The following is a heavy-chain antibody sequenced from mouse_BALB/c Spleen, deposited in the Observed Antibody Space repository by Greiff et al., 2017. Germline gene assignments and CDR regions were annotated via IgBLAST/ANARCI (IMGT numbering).Heavy chain of an antibody. CDR2: ISSGSSTI. V-gene: IGHV5-17*02. J-gene: IGHJ4*01. D-gene: IGHD1-1*01. CDR3: ARKASGYYYGSSSYAMDY. CDR1: GFTFSSFG. Sequence: EVQLVESGGGLVQPGGSRKLSCAASGFTFSSFGMHWVRQAPEKGLEWVAYISSGSSTIYYADTVKGRFTISRDNPKNTLFLQMTSLRSEDTAMYYCARKASGYYYGSSSYAMDYWGQGTSVTISS.